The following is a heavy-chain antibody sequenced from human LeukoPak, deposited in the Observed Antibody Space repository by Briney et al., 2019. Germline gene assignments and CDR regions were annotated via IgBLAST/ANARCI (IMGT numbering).Heavy chain of an antibody. D-gene: IGHD3-10*02. Sequence: PGGSLRLSCAASGFTFSSYAMSWVRQAPGKGLEWVSSISSSSSYMYYADSVKGRFTISRDNAKNSLYLQMNSLRAEDTAVYYCARDRDHQLLGWTHRTEFDYWGQGTLVTVSS. CDR2: ISSSSSYM. CDR1: GFTFSSYA. J-gene: IGHJ4*02. CDR3: ARDRDHQLLGWTHRTEFDY. V-gene: IGHV3-21*01.